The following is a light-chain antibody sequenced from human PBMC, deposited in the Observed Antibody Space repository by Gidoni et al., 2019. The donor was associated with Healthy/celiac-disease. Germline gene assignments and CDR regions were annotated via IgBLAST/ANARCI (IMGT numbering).Light chain of an antibody. CDR1: SSDVGSYNL. J-gene: IGLJ1*01. Sequence: QSALTQPDSVSGSPGQSITLSCTGTSSDVGSYNLVSWYQQHPGKAPKLMIYEGSKRPSGVSNRFSGSKSGNTASLTISGLQAEDEADYYCCSYAGSSTYVSGTGTKVTVL. CDR3: CSYAGSSTYV. V-gene: IGLV2-23*01. CDR2: EGS.